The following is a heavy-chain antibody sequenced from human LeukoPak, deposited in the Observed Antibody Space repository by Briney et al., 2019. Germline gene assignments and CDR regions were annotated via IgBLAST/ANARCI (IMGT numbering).Heavy chain of an antibody. CDR1: GFTFSSYA. J-gene: IGHJ4*02. V-gene: IGHV3-23*01. D-gene: IGHD5-12*01. CDR2: ISGSGGST. CDR3: AKGMDIVATIMGIDY. Sequence: PGGSLRLSCAASGFTFSSYAMSWVRQAPGKGLEWVSAISGSGGSTYYADSVKGRFTISRDNSNNTLYLQMNSLRAEDTAVYYCAKGMDIVATIMGIDYWGQGTLVTVSS.